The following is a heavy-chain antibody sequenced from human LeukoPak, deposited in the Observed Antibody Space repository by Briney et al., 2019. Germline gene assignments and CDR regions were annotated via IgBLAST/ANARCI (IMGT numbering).Heavy chain of an antibody. CDR2: ISYVGSNK. V-gene: IGHV3-30*01. D-gene: IGHD5-12*01. J-gene: IGHJ4*02. CDR3: AKAGYDGGYYFDY. Sequence: PGGSLRLSCATSGFTFSSYAMHWVRQAPGKGLEWVAVISYVGSNKYYADSVKGRFTISRDNSKNTLYLQMNSLRAEDTAVYYCAKAGYDGGYYFDYWGQGTQVTVSS. CDR1: GFTFSSYA.